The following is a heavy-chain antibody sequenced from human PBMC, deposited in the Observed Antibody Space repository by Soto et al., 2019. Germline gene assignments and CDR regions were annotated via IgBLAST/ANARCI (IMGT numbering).Heavy chain of an antibody. Sequence: QVQLVESGGGVVQPGRSLRLSCGASGFIFSSYGMHWVRQAPGKGLEWVAVISDDGSKTYYADSVKGRFTISRDNSKNTVFLQVNSLRPEDTAVYYCAKDLGRLYYYDSSGDYNRMLDYWGQGTLVTVSS. CDR2: ISDDGSKT. CDR3: AKDLGRLYYYDSSGDYNRMLDY. CDR1: GFIFSSYG. J-gene: IGHJ4*02. V-gene: IGHV3-30*18. D-gene: IGHD3-22*01.